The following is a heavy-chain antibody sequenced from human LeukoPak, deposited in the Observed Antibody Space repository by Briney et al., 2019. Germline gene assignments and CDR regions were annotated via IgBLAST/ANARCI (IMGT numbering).Heavy chain of an antibody. D-gene: IGHD6-6*01. J-gene: IGHJ5*02. CDR2: IYSGGST. CDR3: ARSKARPSHWFDP. CDR1: GFTVSSNY. Sequence: GGSLRLSCAASGFTVSSNYMSWVRQAPGKGLEWVSVIYSGGSTYYADSVKGRFTISRDNSKNTLYLQMNSLRAEDTAVYYCARSKARPSHWFDPWGQGTLVTVSS. V-gene: IGHV3-66*01.